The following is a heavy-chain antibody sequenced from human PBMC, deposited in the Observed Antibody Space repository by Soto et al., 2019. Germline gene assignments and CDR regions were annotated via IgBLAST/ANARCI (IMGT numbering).Heavy chain of an antibody. D-gene: IGHD3-22*01. J-gene: IGHJ4*02. CDR1: GFTFSSYA. Sequence: GGSLRLSCAASGFTFSSYAMSWVRQAPGKGLEWVSAISGSGGSTYYADSVKGRFTISRDNSKNTLYLQMNSLRAEDTAVYYCAKDGGVYYDSSGLPAFVDYWGQGTLVTVSS. CDR2: ISGSGGST. V-gene: IGHV3-23*01. CDR3: AKDGGVYYDSSGLPAFVDY.